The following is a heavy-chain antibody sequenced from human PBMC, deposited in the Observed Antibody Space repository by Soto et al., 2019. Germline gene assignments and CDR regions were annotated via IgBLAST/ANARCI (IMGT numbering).Heavy chain of an antibody. CDR3: ARPRRDYYYYYGMDV. Sequence: QVQLVEAGGGVVQPGRSLRLSCAASGFTFSGYGMHWVRQAPGKGLEWVAVISNDALNKYYADSVKGRFAISRDDSRNTLYXXMXSLRAEDTAVYYCARPRRDYYYYYGMDVWGQGTTVTVSS. J-gene: IGHJ6*02. V-gene: IGHV3-30*03. CDR1: GFTFSGYG. CDR2: ISNDALNK.